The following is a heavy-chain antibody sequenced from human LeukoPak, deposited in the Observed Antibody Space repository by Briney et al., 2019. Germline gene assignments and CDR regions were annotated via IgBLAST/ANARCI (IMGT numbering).Heavy chain of an antibody. Sequence: SETLSLTCTVSGYSISSGYYWGWIRQPPGKGLEWIGTIYHSGSTYYSPSLKSRVTISVDTSKNQFSLKLSSVTAADTAVYYCARVGFWVVDQWGQGTLVTVSS. D-gene: IGHD3-16*01. CDR1: GYSISSGYY. J-gene: IGHJ4*02. CDR3: ARVGFWVVDQ. CDR2: IYHSGST. V-gene: IGHV4-38-2*02.